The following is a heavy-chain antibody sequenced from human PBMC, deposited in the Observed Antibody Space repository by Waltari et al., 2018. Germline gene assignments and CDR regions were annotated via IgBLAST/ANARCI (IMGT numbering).Heavy chain of an antibody. V-gene: IGHV1-69*04. D-gene: IGHD3-22*01. CDR2: IIPILGIA. J-gene: IGHJ3*02. Sequence: VLKWMGRIIPILGIANYAQKFQGRGTITADESTSTAYMELSSLRSEDTDVYYCARERVEDSNGYDDAFDIWGQGTMVTVSS. CDR3: ARERVEDSNGYDDAFDI.